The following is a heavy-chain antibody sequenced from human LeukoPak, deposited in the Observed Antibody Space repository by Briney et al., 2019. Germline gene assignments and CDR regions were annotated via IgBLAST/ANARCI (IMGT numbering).Heavy chain of an antibody. V-gene: IGHV3-9*01. J-gene: IGHJ4*02. CDR1: VFTFDDYA. Sequence: GGSLRLSCAAPVFTFDDYAMHWVRHAPGKGLEWVSGISWNSGSIGYADSVKGRFTISRDNAKNSLYLQMNSLRAEDTALYYCAKDIGYSYGYGSVDYWGQGTLVTVSS. CDR3: AKDIGYSYGYGSVDY. D-gene: IGHD5-18*01. CDR2: ISWNSGSI.